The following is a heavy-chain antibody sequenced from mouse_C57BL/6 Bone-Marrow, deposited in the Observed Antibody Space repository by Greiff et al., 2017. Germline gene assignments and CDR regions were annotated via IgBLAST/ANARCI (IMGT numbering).Heavy chain of an antibody. CDR3: ARSNYGSSLFAY. Sequence: QVQLQQPGAELVKPGASVKMSCKASGYTFTSYWITWVKQRPGQGLEWIGDIYPGSGSTNYNEKFKSKATLTVATSSSTAYMQLSSLTSEDSAVYYCARSNYGSSLFAYWGQGTLVTVSA. CDR2: IYPGSGST. J-gene: IGHJ3*01. D-gene: IGHD1-1*01. V-gene: IGHV1-55*01. CDR1: GYTFTSYW.